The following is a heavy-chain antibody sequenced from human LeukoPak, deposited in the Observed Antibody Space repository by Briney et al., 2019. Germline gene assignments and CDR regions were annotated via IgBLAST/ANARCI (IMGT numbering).Heavy chain of an antibody. D-gene: IGHD3-10*01. CDR1: GFTFSSYA. J-gene: IGHJ5*02. CDR2: ISYDGSNK. Sequence: QVQLVESGGGVVQPGRSLRLSCAASGFTFSSYAMHWVRQAPGKGLEWVAVISYDGSNKYYADSVKGRFTISRDNSKNTLYLQMNSLRAEDTAVYYCARDRLVRGVICWFDPWGQGTLVTVSS. CDR3: ARDRLVRGVICWFDP. V-gene: IGHV3-30*04.